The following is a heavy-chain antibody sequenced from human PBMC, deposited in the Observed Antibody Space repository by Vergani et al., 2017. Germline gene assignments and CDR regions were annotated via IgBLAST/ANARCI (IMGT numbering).Heavy chain of an antibody. D-gene: IGHD2-2*01. CDR1: GSSISSDNYY. J-gene: IGHJ5*02. CDR3: ARYCSSTGCYLSSDP. CDR2: IYSSGGT. Sequence: QVQLQESGPGLVKPSQTLSLTCTVSGSSISSDNYYWSWIRQPAGKGLEWIGRIYSSGGTNYNPSLKSRVTISIDTSKNQFSLKLTSVTAADTAVYYCARYCSSTGCYLSSDPWGQGTLVTVSS. V-gene: IGHV4-61*02.